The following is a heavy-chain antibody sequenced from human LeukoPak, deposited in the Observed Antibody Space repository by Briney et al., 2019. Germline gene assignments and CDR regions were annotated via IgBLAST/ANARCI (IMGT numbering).Heavy chain of an antibody. V-gene: IGHV1-69*06. CDR3: ARGPLVVPAAITHTHYYYYYMDV. J-gene: IGHJ6*03. CDR1: GGTFSSYA. D-gene: IGHD2-2*01. CDR2: IIPIFGTA. Sequence: ASVKVSCKASGGTFSSYAISWVRQAPGQGLEWMGGIIPIFGTANYAQKFQGRVTITADKSTSTAYMELSSLRSEDTAVYYCARGPLVVPAAITHTHYYYYYMDVWGKGTTVTISS.